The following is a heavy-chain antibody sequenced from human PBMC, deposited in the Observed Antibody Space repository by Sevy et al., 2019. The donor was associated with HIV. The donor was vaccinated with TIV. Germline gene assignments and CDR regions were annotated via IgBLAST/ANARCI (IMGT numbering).Heavy chain of an antibody. Sequence: GGSLRLSCAASGFTFSSYAMHWVRQAPGKGLEWVAVISYDGSNKYYADSVKGRFTISRDNSKNTLYLQMNSLRAEDTAVYYCARDPRFWPYYFDYWGQGTLVTVSS. V-gene: IGHV3-30-3*01. CDR2: ISYDGSNK. J-gene: IGHJ4*02. CDR1: GFTFSSYA. D-gene: IGHD3-3*01. CDR3: ARDPRFWPYYFDY.